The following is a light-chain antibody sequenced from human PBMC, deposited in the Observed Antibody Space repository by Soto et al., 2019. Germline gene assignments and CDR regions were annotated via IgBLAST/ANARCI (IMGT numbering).Light chain of an antibody. V-gene: IGKV3-20*01. CDR2: GAS. J-gene: IGKJ1*01. CDR3: QHSHKSAWR. Sequence: TLSVYAERGDTVSRWTSKSFSHSYLAWYQQKPGQAPRLLIYGASRRATGIPDRFSGSESRTDYALAMRCRHSGYLALYFCQHSHKSAWRLAQGTKVDIK. CDR1: KSFSHSY.